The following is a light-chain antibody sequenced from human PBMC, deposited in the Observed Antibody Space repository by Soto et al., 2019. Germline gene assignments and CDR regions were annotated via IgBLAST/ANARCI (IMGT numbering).Light chain of an antibody. CDR2: EVS. V-gene: IGLV2-14*01. CDR3: SSYTTRGTLPVV. Sequence: QSVLTQPASVSGSPGQSITISCTGTSSDVGGYDYVSWYQQHPGKVPKLMISEVSNRHSGVSTRFSGSKSGNTDSLTIPGLQAEDEADYSCSSYTTRGTLPVVFGGGTKVTVL. CDR1: SSDVGGYDY. J-gene: IGLJ2*01.